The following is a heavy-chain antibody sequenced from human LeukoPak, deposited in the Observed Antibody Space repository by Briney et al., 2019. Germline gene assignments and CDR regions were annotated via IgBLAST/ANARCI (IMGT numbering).Heavy chain of an antibody. CDR1: GFTFSSYA. J-gene: IGHJ4*02. CDR2: ISYDGSNK. Sequence: GGSLRLSCAASGFTFSSYAMHRVRQAPGKGLEWVAVISYDGSNKYYADSVKGRFTISRDNSKNTLYLQMNSLRAEDTAVYYCAREACPYRLCYYDSSGYSLNYYFDYWGQGTLVTVSS. D-gene: IGHD3-22*01. V-gene: IGHV3-30-3*01. CDR3: AREACPYRLCYYDSSGYSLNYYFDY.